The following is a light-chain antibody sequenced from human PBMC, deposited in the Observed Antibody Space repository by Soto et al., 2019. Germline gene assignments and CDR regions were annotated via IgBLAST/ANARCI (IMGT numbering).Light chain of an antibody. Sequence: DIQMTQSPSTLSASIVNIVTITCRASQNINNWIAWYQQKPGKAPKFLIYDASTLESGVPSRFSGSGFGTEFSLTISSLQPDDFGSYYCQHMRTFGQGTKVDIK. CDR1: QNINNW. CDR3: QHMRT. V-gene: IGKV1-5*01. CDR2: DAS. J-gene: IGKJ1*01.